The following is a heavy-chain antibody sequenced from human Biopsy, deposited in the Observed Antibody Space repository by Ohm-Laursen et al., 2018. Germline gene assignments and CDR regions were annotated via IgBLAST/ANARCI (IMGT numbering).Heavy chain of an antibody. CDR2: IYAKTGDT. J-gene: IGHJ5*02. CDR3: TRGGYYYDSLAYYYWFDP. V-gene: IGHV1-2*02. D-gene: IGHD3-22*01. CDR1: GYTFTGYH. Sequence: SVKVSCKASGYTFTGYHVHWVRQAPGQGLEWMGWIYAKTGDTNYAQKFQGRVTMTRDTSISTAYVDLSSLRSDDTAVYYCTRGGYYYDSLAYYYWFDPWGQGTLVTVSS.